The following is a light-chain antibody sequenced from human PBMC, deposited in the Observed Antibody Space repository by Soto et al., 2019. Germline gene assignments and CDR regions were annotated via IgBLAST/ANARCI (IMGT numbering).Light chain of an antibody. CDR2: EVN. Sequence: LTQPASVPGSPGQSITISCTGTSSDVGSYNLVSWYQHYPGKAPKLMIYEVNKRPSGVSDRLSGSKSGKTASLTISGLRAEDEVDYSCVQYAVSSVYVFGTGTKVPV. CDR3: VQYAVSSVYV. V-gene: IGLV2-23*02. CDR1: SSDVGSYNL. J-gene: IGLJ1*01.